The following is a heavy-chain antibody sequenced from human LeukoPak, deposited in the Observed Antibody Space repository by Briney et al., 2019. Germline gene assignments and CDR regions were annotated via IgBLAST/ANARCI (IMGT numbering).Heavy chain of an antibody. CDR1: GFTFSHYG. Sequence: GGSLRLSCAASGFTFSHYGMHWVRLAPGKGLEWVSAIWYDGSKAYSADSVKGRFTISRDNSKNTLNLQMNSLRAEDTAVYYCAREGYSSSNYFDYWGQGTLVTVSS. CDR2: IWYDGSKA. D-gene: IGHD6-13*01. J-gene: IGHJ4*02. CDR3: AREGYSSSNYFDY. V-gene: IGHV3-33*01.